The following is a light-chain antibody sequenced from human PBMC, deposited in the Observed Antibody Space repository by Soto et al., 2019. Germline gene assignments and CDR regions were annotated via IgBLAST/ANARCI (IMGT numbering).Light chain of an antibody. CDR2: GAS. V-gene: IGKV3-20*01. CDR1: QSVRSNF. Sequence: EIVLTQSPGTLSLSPGERATLSCRASQSVRSNFLAWYQQKPGQAPRLLIYGASNRATGIPDRFSGSGSGTDFTLTITRLEPEDFAMYYCQRYDSFRTFGQGIKVDI. J-gene: IGKJ1*01. CDR3: QRYDSFRT.